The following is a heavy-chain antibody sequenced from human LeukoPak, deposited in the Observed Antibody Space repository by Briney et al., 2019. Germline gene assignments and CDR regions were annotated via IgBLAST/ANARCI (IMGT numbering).Heavy chain of an antibody. J-gene: IGHJ4*02. D-gene: IGHD3-22*01. CDR2: ISGSGGST. V-gene: IGHV3-23*01. CDR1: GFTFSSYA. Sequence: PGGSLRLSCAASGFTFSSYAVSWVRQAPGKGLEWVSAISGSGGSTYYADSVKGRFTISRDNSKNTLYLQMNSLRAEDTAVYYCAKVGGGYDSSGYYYMGVDYWGQGTLVTVSS. CDR3: AKVGGGYDSSGYYYMGVDY.